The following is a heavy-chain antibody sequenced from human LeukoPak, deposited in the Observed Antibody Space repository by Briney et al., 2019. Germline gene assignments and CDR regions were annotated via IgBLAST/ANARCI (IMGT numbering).Heavy chain of an antibody. D-gene: IGHD5-18*01. CDR2: IYYSGST. V-gene: IGHV4-39*01. CDR3: ARPSGYSYGYGIDY. CDR1: GGSISSSSWY. J-gene: IGHJ4*02. Sequence: PSETLSLTCTVSGGSISSSSWYWGWIRQPPGKGLEWVGSIYYSGSTYYNPPLKSPVPISVDTSKNQFSLKLSSVTAADTAVYYCARPSGYSYGYGIDYWGQRTLVSVSS.